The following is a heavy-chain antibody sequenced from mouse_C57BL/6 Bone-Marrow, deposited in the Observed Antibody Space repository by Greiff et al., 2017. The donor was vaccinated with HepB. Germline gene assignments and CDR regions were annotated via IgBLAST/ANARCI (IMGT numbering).Heavy chain of an antibody. CDR1: GYTFTDYY. Sequence: EVQLQQSGPELVKPGASVKISCKASGYTFTDYYMNWVKQSHGKSLEWIGDINPNNGGTSYNQKFKGKATLTVDKSSSTAYMELRSLTSEDSAVYYCARMGYYGSRGYFDVWGTGTTVTVSS. CDR3: ARMGYYGSRGYFDV. V-gene: IGHV1-26*01. CDR2: INPNNGGT. D-gene: IGHD1-1*01. J-gene: IGHJ1*03.